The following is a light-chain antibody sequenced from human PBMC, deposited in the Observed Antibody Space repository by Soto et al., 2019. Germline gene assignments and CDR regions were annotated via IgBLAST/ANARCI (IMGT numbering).Light chain of an antibody. CDR1: QGVGSW. CDR2: AAS. Sequence: DIPMTQSPSSVSASVGDSVIITCRASQGVGSWLAWYQHKPGTAPKLLIYAASTLQSGVPSRFSGSGSGTVFSLTISSLQPEDSATYYCQQAITFPLTFGGGTKVEI. J-gene: IGKJ4*01. CDR3: QQAITFPLT. V-gene: IGKV1-12*01.